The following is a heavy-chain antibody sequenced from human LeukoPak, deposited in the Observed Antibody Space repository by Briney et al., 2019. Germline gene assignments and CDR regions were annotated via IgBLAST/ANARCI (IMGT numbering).Heavy chain of an antibody. CDR3: ARGAGTYYGTDTFDL. CDR1: GFRFSDFG. V-gene: IGHV3-30*02. J-gene: IGHJ3*01. Sequence: GGSLRLSCEASGFRFSDFGLLWVRQAPGKGLEWVAFIRSEENRYYYLPSLRGRFTISRDNSKNTLFLQMSSMRHEDTALYYCARGAGTYYGTDTFDLWGQGTMVTVSS. D-gene: IGHD1-26*01. CDR2: IRSEENRY.